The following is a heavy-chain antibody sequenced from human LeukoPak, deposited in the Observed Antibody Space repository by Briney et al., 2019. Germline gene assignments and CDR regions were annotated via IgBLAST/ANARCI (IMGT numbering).Heavy chain of an antibody. CDR1: GGSFSGYY. CDR2: INHSGST. CDR3: ARVVTIFGVVIEYNWFDP. J-gene: IGHJ5*01. Sequence: SETLSLTCAVYGGSFSGYYWSWMRQPPGKGLEWIGEINHSGSTNYNPSLKSRVTISVDTAKNQFSLKLSSVTAADTAVYYCARVVTIFGVVIEYNWFDPWGQGTLVTVSS. D-gene: IGHD3-3*01. V-gene: IGHV4-34*01.